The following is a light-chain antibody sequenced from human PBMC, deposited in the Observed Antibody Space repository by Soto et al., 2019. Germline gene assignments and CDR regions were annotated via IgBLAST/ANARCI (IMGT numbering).Light chain of an antibody. Sequence: DIQMTQSPSSLSASVGDRVIITCRASQSISSYLNWYQQKPGKAPKLLIYAASALPRGVPSRFSGSGSGTKFTLTIASLQPDDFATYYCQQYETFSGTFGPGTKVDIK. V-gene: IGKV1-39*01. J-gene: IGKJ1*01. CDR3: QQYETFSGT. CDR1: QSISSY. CDR2: AAS.